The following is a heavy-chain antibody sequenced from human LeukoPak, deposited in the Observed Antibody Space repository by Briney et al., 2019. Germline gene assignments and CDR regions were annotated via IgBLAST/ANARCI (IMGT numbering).Heavy chain of an antibody. CDR2: ISAYNGNA. V-gene: IGHV1-18*03. Sequence: GASVKVSCKASGYTFTSYGISWVRQAPGQRLEWMGWISAYNGNANYAQKLQGRVTITRDTSARTVCMELSSLRSDDMAVYYCARTVVRGSILFDYWGQGTLVTVSS. J-gene: IGHJ4*02. CDR1: GYTFTSYG. CDR3: ARTVVRGSILFDY. D-gene: IGHD3-10*01.